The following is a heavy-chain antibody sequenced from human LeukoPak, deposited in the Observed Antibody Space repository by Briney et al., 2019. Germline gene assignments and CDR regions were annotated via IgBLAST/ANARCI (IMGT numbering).Heavy chain of an antibody. V-gene: IGHV4-4*07. CDR2: IYTSGST. J-gene: IGHJ4*02. D-gene: IGHD6-19*01. Sequence: PSETLSLTCTVSGGSISSYYWSWIRQPAGKGLEWIGRIYTSGSTNYNPSLKSRVTMSVDTSKNQFSLKLSSVTAADTAVYYCATALYGSGWYYFDHWGQGTLVTVSS. CDR3: ATALYGSGWYYFDH. CDR1: GGSISSYY.